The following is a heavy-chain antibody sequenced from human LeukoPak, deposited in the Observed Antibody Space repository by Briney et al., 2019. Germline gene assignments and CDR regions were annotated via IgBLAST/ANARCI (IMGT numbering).Heavy chain of an antibody. D-gene: IGHD5/OR15-5a*01. V-gene: IGHV1-24*01. J-gene: IGHJ4*02. CDR2: FGPEDGET. Sequence: GASVKVSCKVSGHILSELSIHWVRKAPGKGLEWMGGFGPEDGETIYAQKFQGRVTMTEDTSTDTAYMELSSLRSEDTAVYYCATEVSVVSKYFDYWGQGTLVTVSS. CDR3: ATEVSVVSKYFDY. CDR1: GHILSELS.